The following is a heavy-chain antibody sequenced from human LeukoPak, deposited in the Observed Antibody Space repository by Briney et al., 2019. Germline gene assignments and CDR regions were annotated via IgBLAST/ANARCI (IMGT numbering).Heavy chain of an antibody. Sequence: SGGSLRLSCAASGFTFSSYAMSWVRQAPGKGLVWVSAISGSGGSTYYADSVKGRFTISRDNSKNTLYLQMNSLRAEDTAVYYCAKSPRGSWYPFDYWGQGTLVTVSS. J-gene: IGHJ4*02. CDR2: ISGSGGST. V-gene: IGHV3-23*01. CDR3: AKSPRGSWYPFDY. CDR1: GFTFSSYA. D-gene: IGHD6-13*01.